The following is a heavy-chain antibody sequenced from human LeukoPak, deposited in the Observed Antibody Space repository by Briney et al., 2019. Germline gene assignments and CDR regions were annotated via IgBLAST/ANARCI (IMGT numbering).Heavy chain of an antibody. CDR2: FYYSNGRT. D-gene: IGHD5-12*01. Sequence: SETLSLTCAVSGGSISSSTYYWGWIRQPPGKGLEWIGSFYYSNGRTDYNPSLKSRVTISVDTSKSQFSLKLTSVTAADTALYYCARYLVATMEDYWGQGTLVTVPS. CDR3: ARYLVATMEDY. V-gene: IGHV4-39*01. J-gene: IGHJ4*02. CDR1: GGSISSSTYY.